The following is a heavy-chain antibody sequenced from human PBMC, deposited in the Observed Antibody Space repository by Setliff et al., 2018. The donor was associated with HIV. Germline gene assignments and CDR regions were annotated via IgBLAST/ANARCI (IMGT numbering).Heavy chain of an antibody. Sequence: GASVKVSCKSSGDTFTGYTITWVRQAPGQGLEWMGGIIPSLGTANYAQRFKGRVTFTADASTSTVYMELNSLRSEDTAMYYCARDAGYSGSAWNYWGQGTLVTVSS. CDR3: ARDAGYSGSAWNY. J-gene: IGHJ4*02. CDR2: IIPSLGTA. CDR1: GDTFTGYT. D-gene: IGHD5-12*01. V-gene: IGHV1-69*13.